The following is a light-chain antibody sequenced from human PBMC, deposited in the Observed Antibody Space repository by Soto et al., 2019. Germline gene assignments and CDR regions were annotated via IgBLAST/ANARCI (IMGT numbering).Light chain of an antibody. J-gene: IGLJ1*01. CDR3: KSYAGSNTYV. Sequence: QSALTQPASVSGSPGQSITISCTGTSGDVGGYYYVSWYQQLPGKAPKLMISEVSNRPSGVSNRFSGSKSGNTASLTISGLQAEDEADYFCKSYAGSNTYVFGRGTKLTVL. V-gene: IGLV2-14*01. CDR2: EVS. CDR1: SGDVGGYYY.